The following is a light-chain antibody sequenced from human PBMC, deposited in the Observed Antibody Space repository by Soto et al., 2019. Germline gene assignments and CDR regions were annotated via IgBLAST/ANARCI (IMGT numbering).Light chain of an antibody. V-gene: IGKV3-15*01. Sequence: EIVMTQSPATLSVSPGERATLSCRASQSVSSNLAWYQQKPGQAPSLLIYGASTRATGIPARFSGSGSGTEFTLTISSLQSEDFAVYYCQQYNNWRAEYPFGQGTKLEIK. J-gene: IGKJ2*01. CDR3: QQYNNWRAEYP. CDR1: QSVSSN. CDR2: GAS.